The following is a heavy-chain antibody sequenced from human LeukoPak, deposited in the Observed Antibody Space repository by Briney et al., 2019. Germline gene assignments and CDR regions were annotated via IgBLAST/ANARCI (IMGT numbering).Heavy chain of an antibody. CDR3: ASTPRTYYYDSSGYYYDY. J-gene: IGHJ4*02. CDR2: IYYSGST. D-gene: IGHD3-22*01. Sequence: SEALSLTCTVSGGSISSYYWSWIRQPPGKGLEWIGYIYYSGSTNYNPSLKSRVTISVDTSKNQFSLKLSSVTAADTAVYYCASTPRTYYYDSSGYYYDYWGQGTLVTVSS. V-gene: IGHV4-59*01. CDR1: GGSISSYY.